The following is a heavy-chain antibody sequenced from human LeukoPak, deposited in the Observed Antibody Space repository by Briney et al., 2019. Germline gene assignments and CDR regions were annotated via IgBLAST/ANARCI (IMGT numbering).Heavy chain of an antibody. Sequence: ASVKVSCKASGYTFTSYDINWVRQATGQGLEWMGWMNPNSGNTGYAQKFQGRVTMTRSTSISTAYMELSSLRSEDTAVYYCARGLWFYYYYYYTDVSGKGATVTV. CDR1: GYTFTSYD. D-gene: IGHD3-10*01. CDR3: ARGLWFYYYYYYTDV. J-gene: IGHJ6*03. CDR2: MNPNSGNT. V-gene: IGHV1-8*01.